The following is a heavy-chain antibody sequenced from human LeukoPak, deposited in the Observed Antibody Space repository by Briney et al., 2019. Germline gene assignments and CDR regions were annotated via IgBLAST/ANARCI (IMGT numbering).Heavy chain of an antibody. V-gene: IGHV1-8*01. Sequence: GASVKVSCKASGYTFTSYDINWVRQATGQGLEWMGWMNPNSGNTGYAQKFQGRVTMTRNTSISTAYMELSSLRSEDTAVYYCAGGYCSSTSCYLTRSAFDIWGQGTMVTVSS. CDR3: AGGYCSSTSCYLTRSAFDI. J-gene: IGHJ3*02. CDR1: GYTFTSYD. CDR2: MNPNSGNT. D-gene: IGHD2-2*01.